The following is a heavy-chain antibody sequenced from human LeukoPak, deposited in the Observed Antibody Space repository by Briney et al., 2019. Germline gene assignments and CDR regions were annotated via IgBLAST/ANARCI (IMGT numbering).Heavy chain of an antibody. D-gene: IGHD1-26*01. CDR1: GFTFSSYA. V-gene: IGHV3-23*01. Sequence: PGGSLRLSCAASGFTFSSYAMTWVRQAPGKGLEWVSSFSFNGESTYYADSAKGRFTISRDNSKNTLYLQVNSLRVEDTAVYYCAKDRLGAMMYFDFWGQGTLVTVSS. CDR2: FSFNGEST. CDR3: AKDRLGAMMYFDF. J-gene: IGHJ4*02.